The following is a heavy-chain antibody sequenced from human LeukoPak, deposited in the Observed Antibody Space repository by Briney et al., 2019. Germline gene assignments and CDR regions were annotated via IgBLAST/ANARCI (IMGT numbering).Heavy chain of an antibody. CDR1: GFSFSTYG. Sequence: GGSLRLSCAASGFSFSTYGMTWVRQAPGKGLEWVSAITGSGRTTYYADSVKGRFTISRDNSKNTVSLQMNSLRAEDTAVYYCARGTGSPDYWGQGTLVTVSS. CDR2: ITGSGRTT. J-gene: IGHJ4*02. CDR3: ARGTGSPDY. D-gene: IGHD3-16*01. V-gene: IGHV3-23*01.